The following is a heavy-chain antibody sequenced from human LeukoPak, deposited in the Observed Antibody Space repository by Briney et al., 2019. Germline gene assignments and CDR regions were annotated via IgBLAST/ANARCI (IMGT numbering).Heavy chain of an antibody. CDR2: ISGSGGST. CDR1: GFTFSSYA. Sequence: PGGSLRLSCAASGFTFSSYAMSWVRQAPGKGLEWVSAISGSGGSTYYADSVKGRFTISRDNSKDTLYLQMNSLRAEDTAVYYCARGDNIDSYFDSWGQGTLVTVSS. D-gene: IGHD1-1*01. J-gene: IGHJ4*02. V-gene: IGHV3-23*01. CDR3: ARGDNIDSYFDS.